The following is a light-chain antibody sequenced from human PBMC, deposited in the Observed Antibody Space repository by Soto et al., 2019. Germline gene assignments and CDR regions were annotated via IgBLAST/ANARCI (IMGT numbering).Light chain of an antibody. CDR2: DAS. V-gene: IGKV1-5*01. Sequence: DIQMTQFPSTLSASVGDRVTITCRASQTTNTWLAWYQQKPGTAPKLLIYDASSLDGGVPSRFSARGSGTEFTLTISGLQPVYLATYYCQLYISYRYTFGQGTKVEIK. CDR1: QTTNTW. CDR3: QLYISYRYT. J-gene: IGKJ2*01.